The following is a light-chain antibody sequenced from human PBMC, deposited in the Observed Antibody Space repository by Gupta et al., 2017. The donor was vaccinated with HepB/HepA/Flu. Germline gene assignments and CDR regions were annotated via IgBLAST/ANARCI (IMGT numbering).Light chain of an antibody. Sequence: EIVLTQSPATLSLSPGERATLSCRASQSVSSYLAWYQQKPGQAPRLLIYDASNRATGLPARVRGRGVWTDFTLTISSLEPEDFAVYYCQQRSNWPPTFGGGTKVEIK. V-gene: IGKV3-11*01. CDR3: QQRSNWPPT. J-gene: IGKJ4*01. CDR2: DAS. CDR1: QSVSSY.